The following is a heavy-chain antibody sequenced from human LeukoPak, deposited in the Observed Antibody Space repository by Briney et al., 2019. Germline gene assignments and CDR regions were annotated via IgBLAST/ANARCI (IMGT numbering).Heavy chain of an antibody. J-gene: IGHJ4*02. V-gene: IGHV4-39*01. CDR3: ARRTDDYNYLDY. Sequence: SETLSLTCTVSGGSISRSSYYWGWIRQPPEKGLQWIGSIYYSDSGKMYYNPSLKSRVTISADTSKNQFSLKVSSVTAADTAVYYYARRTDDYNYLDYWGQGTLVTVSS. D-gene: IGHD5-24*01. CDR1: GGSISRSSYY. CDR2: IYYSDSGKM.